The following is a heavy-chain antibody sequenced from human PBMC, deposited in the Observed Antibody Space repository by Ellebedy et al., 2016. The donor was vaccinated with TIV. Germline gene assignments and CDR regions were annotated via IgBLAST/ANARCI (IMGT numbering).Heavy chain of an antibody. CDR2: IKQDGSEK. CDR1: GFTFSNYW. J-gene: IGHJ4*02. Sequence: GGSLRLSCAASGFTFSNYWMKWVRQAPGKGLEWVANIKQDGSEKYYVDSVKGRFTISRDNAKNSLFLQMNSLRVEYTAVYFCARGGYGRPFDCWGQGTLVTVSS. V-gene: IGHV3-7*03. D-gene: IGHD5-12*01. CDR3: ARGGYGRPFDC.